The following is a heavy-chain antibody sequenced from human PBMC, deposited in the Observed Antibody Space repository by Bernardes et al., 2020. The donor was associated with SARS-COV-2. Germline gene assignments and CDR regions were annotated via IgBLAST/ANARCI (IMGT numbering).Heavy chain of an antibody. CDR1: GDSITSNY. Sequence: SETLSLTCSVSGDSITSNYWGWIRQPPGKGLEWIGDIYFTGRTNYNPSLKSRVTISVATSKKVFSLNLRSVAAADTAVYYCARGYAYYYDTTGNYPYVSFDVWGKGTTVTVSS. V-gene: IGHV4-59*01. J-gene: IGHJ3*01. CDR3: ARGYAYYYDTTGNYPYVSFDV. D-gene: IGHD3-22*01. CDR2: IYFTGRT.